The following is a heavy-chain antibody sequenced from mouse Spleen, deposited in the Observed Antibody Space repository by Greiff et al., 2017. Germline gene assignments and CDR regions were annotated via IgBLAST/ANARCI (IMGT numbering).Heavy chain of an antibody. V-gene: IGHV5-4*02. D-gene: IGHD2-14*01. Sequence: EVMLVESGGGLVKPGGSLKLSCAASGFTFSDYYMYWVRQTPEKRLEWVATISDGGSYTYYPDSVKGRFTISRDNAKNNLYLQMSSLKSEDTAMYYCARGDYRYPWFAYWGQGTLVTVSA. J-gene: IGHJ3*01. CDR1: GFTFSDYY. CDR3: ARGDYRYPWFAY. CDR2: ISDGGSYT.